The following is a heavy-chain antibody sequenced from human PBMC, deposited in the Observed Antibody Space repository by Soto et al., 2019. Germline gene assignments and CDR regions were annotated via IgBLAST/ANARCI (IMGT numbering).Heavy chain of an antibody. CDR1: GYTFTSYA. J-gene: IGHJ6*02. V-gene: IGHV1-8*01. CDR3: ARERTGTTSMDV. CDR2: MNPNSGNT. Sequence: ASVKVSCTASGYTFTSYARHWVRQAPGQGLEWMGWMNPNSGNTGYAQKFQGRVTMTRNTSISTAYMELSSLRSEDTAVYYCARERTGTTSMDVWGQGTTVTVSS. D-gene: IGHD1-1*01.